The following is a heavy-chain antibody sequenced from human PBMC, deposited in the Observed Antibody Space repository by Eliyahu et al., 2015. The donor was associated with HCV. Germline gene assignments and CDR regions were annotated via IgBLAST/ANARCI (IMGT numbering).Heavy chain of an antibody. CDR1: AFTFNSFA. V-gene: IGHV3-23*01. J-gene: IGHJ4*02. CDR2: ISSSGEIT. D-gene: IGHD4-11*01. CDR3: AKDRGDYRNFFDY. Sequence: EVHLLESGGGLIQPGGSLRLSXAASAFTFNSFAMAWVRQAPGKGLEWVSLISSSGEITHYADSVKGRFTVSRDNSKNTLYLQMSGLRADDTAVYYCAKDRGDYRNFFDYWGQGTLVTVSS.